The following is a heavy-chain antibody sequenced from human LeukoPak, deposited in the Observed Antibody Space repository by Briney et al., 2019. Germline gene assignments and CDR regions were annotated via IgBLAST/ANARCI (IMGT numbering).Heavy chain of an antibody. J-gene: IGHJ5*02. CDR3: ARVNLWFGELGWIDP. D-gene: IGHD3-10*01. V-gene: IGHV7-4-1*02. CDR1: GYTFTSYA. CDR2: INTNTGNP. Sequence: ASVKVSCKASGYTFTSYAMNWVRQAPGQGLEWMGWINTNTGNPTYAQGFTGRFVFSLDTSVSTAYLQISSLKADDTAVYYCARVNLWFGELGWIDPWGQGTQVTVSS.